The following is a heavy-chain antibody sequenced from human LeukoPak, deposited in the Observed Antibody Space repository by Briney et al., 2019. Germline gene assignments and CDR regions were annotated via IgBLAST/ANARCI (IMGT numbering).Heavy chain of an antibody. Sequence: GGSQRLSCAASGFPFSSYTMNWVRQAPGKGLEWVSSISSSGNCIYYADSLKGRFTISRDNAKNSLYLQMNSLRADDTAVYFCASAQGGVILSDYFHHWGQGTLVTVSS. V-gene: IGHV3-21*01. CDR1: GFPFSSYT. D-gene: IGHD3-16*02. J-gene: IGHJ1*01. CDR3: ASAQGGVILSDYFHH. CDR2: ISSSGNCI.